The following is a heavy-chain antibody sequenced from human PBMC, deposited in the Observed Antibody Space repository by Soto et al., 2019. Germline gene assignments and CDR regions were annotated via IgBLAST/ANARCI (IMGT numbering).Heavy chain of an antibody. CDR3: AKDRTVAARNFDY. CDR1: GFTFSNYA. J-gene: IGHJ4*02. V-gene: IGHV3-23*01. D-gene: IGHD6-6*01. Sequence: GGSLRLSCAASGFTFSNYAMGWVRQAPGKGLEWVSSISTSSDATYYADSVKGRFTISRDDSKNTLYLQMNSLRAEDTAVYYCAKDRTVAARNFDYWGQGTLVTVSS. CDR2: ISTSSDAT.